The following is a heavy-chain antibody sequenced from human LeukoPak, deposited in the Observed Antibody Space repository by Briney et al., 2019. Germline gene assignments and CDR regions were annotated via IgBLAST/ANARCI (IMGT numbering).Heavy chain of an antibody. J-gene: IGHJ4*02. CDR1: KFTFRDYY. CDR2: ISSVSSTF. D-gene: IGHD3-10*01. Sequence: GGSLRLSCEASKFTFRDYYMSWIRQAPGKGPEWVSYISSVSSTFYYADSVKGRFTISRDNAKNSLYLQMNSLRAEDSGIYYCARCGDGLPCDFDYWGQGTLVTVSS. V-gene: IGHV3-11*01. CDR3: ARCGDGLPCDFDY.